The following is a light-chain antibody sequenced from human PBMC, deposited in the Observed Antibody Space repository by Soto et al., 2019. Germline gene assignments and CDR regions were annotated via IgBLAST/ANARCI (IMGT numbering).Light chain of an antibody. CDR2: GAS. V-gene: IGKV1-12*01. CDR3: QHADGFPWT. J-gene: IGKJ1*01. CDR1: QDITSR. Sequence: DIQMTQSPSSVSASVGDRVTITCRASQDITSRLAWYQQKPGKAPNLLISGASSLLSGVPSRFSGSGSGTDFTLTICRLQPEYFATYYCQHADGFPWTFGQGTKVEI.